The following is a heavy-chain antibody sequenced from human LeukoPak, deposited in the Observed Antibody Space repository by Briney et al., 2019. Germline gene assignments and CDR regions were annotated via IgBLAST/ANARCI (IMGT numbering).Heavy chain of an antibody. J-gene: IGHJ4*02. CDR1: GFTFANYV. V-gene: IGHV3-23*01. CDR2: IGGSGSYR. D-gene: IGHD1-7*01. Sequence: GGSLRLSCAASGFTFANYVMSWVRQAPGKGLEWVSAIGGSGSYRYYADSVRGRFTISRDNSKNTMDLQTNSLRVEDTAVYFCAKYERNNWNYPPDYWGQGTLVTVSS. CDR3: AKYERNNWNYPPDY.